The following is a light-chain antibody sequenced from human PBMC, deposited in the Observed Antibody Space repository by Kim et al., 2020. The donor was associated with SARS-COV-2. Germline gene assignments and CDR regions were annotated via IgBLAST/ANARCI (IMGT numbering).Light chain of an antibody. CDR1: QRGSSNN. CDR2: AAS. V-gene: IGKV3-20*01. Sequence: GERATKYYRASQRGSSNNLGRDEQKPGQAPRHLMYAASTRATGIPDRFSGSGSGTDFTLTIRRLEPEDFAVYFCQEYGGSPLVTFGGGTKVDIK. CDR3: QEYGGSPLVT. J-gene: IGKJ4*01.